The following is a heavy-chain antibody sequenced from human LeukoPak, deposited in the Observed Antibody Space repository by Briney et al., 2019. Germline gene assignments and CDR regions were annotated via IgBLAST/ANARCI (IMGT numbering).Heavy chain of an antibody. D-gene: IGHD3-3*01. CDR3: AKNDFWSGYPSFDY. CDR2: IRYDGSNK. Sequence: GGSLRLSCAASGFTFSSYGMHWVRQAPCKGLEWVAFIRYDGSNKYYADSVKGRFTISRDNSKNTLYLQMNSLRAEDTAVYYCAKNDFWSGYPSFDYWGQGTLVTVSS. V-gene: IGHV3-30*02. J-gene: IGHJ4*02. CDR1: GFTFSSYG.